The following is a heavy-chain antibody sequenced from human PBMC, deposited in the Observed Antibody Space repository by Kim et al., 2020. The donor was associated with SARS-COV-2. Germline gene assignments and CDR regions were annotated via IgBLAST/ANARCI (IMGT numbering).Heavy chain of an antibody. CDR2: ISSNGGST. V-gene: IGHV3-64*01. CDR3: ARDARGSGYPAFVYCYYYYFMGV. J-gene: IGHJ6*03. CDR1: GFTFSSYA. D-gene: IGHD3-22*01. Sequence: GGSLRLSCAASGFTFSSYAMHWVRQAPGKGLEYVSAISSNGGSTYYANSVKGRFTISRDNSKNTLYLQMGSLRAEDMAVYYCARDARGSGYPAFVYCYYYYFMGVWCKGTTVTLSS.